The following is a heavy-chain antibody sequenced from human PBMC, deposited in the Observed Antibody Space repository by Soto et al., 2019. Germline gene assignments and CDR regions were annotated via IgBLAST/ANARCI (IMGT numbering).Heavy chain of an antibody. CDR2: INSAGSST. CDR3: ARDQGSVGFDY. V-gene: IGHV3-74*01. Sequence: EVQLVESGGGLVQPEGSLRLSCAASGFTISSYWMHWVRQAPGKGLVWVSRINSAGSSTNYADSVKGRFTIARDNASNTLYLQMNSLRVEDTAVYYCARDQGSVGFDYWGQGALVTVSS. CDR1: GFTISSYW. J-gene: IGHJ4*02.